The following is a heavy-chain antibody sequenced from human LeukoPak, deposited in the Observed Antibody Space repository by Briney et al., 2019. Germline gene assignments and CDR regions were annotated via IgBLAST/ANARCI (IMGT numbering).Heavy chain of an antibody. CDR1: GGSISSGSYY. CDR2: IYTSGST. V-gene: IGHV4-61*02. Sequence: PSETLSLTCTVSGGSISSGSYYWSWIRQPAGTGLEWIGRIYTSGSTNYNPSLKSRVTISVDTSKNQFSLKLSSVTAADTAVYYCARERRRIVATTYYFDYWGQGTLVTVSS. CDR3: ARERRRIVATTYYFDY. J-gene: IGHJ4*02. D-gene: IGHD5-12*01.